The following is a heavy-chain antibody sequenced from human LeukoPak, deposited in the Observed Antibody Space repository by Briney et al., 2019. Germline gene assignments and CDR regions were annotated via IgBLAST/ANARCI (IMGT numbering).Heavy chain of an antibody. CDR2: INPNSGGT. V-gene: IGHV1-2*02. CDR1: GYTFTGYY. CDR3: ASDHGDYVSPNWFDP. D-gene: IGHD4-17*01. J-gene: IGHJ5*02. Sequence: VASVTVSCKASGYTFTGYYMHWVRQAPGQGLAWLGWINPNSGGTNCAQKFQGRVTMTRDTSISTAYMELSRLRSDDTAVYYCASDHGDYVSPNWFDPWGQGTLVTVSS.